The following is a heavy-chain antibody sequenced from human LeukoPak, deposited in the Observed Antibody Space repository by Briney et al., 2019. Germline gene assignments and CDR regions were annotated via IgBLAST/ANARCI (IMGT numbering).Heavy chain of an antibody. CDR3: AKEGYSSGWYEDY. Sequence: PGGSLRLSCAAAGFTFSTYGIHWVRQAPGMGLEWVAFIRYDGSNKYCAVSVKGRFTISRDNFMNTVYLQMNSLRPEDTAVYYCAKEGYSSGWYEDYWGQGTLVTVSS. CDR1: GFTFSTYG. J-gene: IGHJ4*02. V-gene: IGHV3-30*02. CDR2: IRYDGSNK. D-gene: IGHD6-19*01.